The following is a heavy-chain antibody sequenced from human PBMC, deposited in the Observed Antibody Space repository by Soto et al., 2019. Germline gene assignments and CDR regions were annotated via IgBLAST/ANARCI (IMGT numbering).Heavy chain of an antibody. D-gene: IGHD3-3*01. CDR1: GYTFTSYD. J-gene: IGHJ6*03. CDR2: MNPNSGNT. Sequence: ASVKVSCKASGYTFTSYDINWVRQATGQGLEWMGRMNPNSGNTGYAQKFQGRVTMTRNTSISTAYMELSSLRSEDTAVYYCARLTYYDFWSGYLTPYYYMDVWGKGTTVTVSS. CDR3: ARLTYYDFWSGYLTPYYYMDV. V-gene: IGHV1-8*01.